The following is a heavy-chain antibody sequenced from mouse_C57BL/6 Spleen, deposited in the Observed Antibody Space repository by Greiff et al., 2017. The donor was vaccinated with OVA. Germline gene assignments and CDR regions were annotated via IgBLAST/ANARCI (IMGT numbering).Heavy chain of an antibody. V-gene: IGHV1-50*01. CDR2: IDPSDSYT. Sequence: QVQLQQPGAELVKPGASVKLSCKASGYTFTSYWMQWVKQRPGQGLEWIGEIDPSDSYTNYNQKFKGKATLTVDTSSSTAYMQLSSLTSEDSAVYYCARGWLGNYSDYWGQGTTLTVSS. J-gene: IGHJ2*01. D-gene: IGHD2-3*01. CDR1: GYTFTSYW. CDR3: ARGWLGNYSDY.